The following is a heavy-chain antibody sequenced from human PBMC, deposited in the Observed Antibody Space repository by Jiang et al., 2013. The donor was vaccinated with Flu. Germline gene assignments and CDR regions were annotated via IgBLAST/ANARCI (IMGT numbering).Heavy chain of an antibody. Sequence: TNYNPSLKSRVTISVDTSKNQXSLKLSSVTAADTAVYYCARARRRVTAMWADYFDYWGQGTLVTVSS. CDR2: T. J-gene: IGHJ4*02. CDR3: ARARRRVTAMWADYFDY. D-gene: IGHD2-21*02. V-gene: IGHV4-34*01.